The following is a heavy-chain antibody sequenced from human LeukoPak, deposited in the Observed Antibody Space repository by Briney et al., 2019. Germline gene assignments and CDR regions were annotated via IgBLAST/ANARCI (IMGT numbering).Heavy chain of an antibody. CDR1: GYTFTGYY. Sequence: GASVKVSCKASGYTFTGYYMHWVRQAPGQGLEWMGWINAGNGNTKYSQEFQGRVTITRDTSASTAYMELSSLRSEDMAVYYCARTTTYYYDSSGLGYFDYWGQGTLVTVSS. CDR2: INAGNGNT. CDR3: ARTTTYYYDSSGLGYFDY. D-gene: IGHD3-22*01. V-gene: IGHV1-3*03. J-gene: IGHJ4*02.